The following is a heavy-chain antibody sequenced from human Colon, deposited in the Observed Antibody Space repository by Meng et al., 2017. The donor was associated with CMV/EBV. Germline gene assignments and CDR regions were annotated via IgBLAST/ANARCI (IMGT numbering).Heavy chain of an antibody. CDR2: ISGNNGNT. Sequence: ASVKVSCKASGYTFSNFGISWVRQAPGQGLEWMGWISGNNGNTNFARKFRGRIAMTTDTSTTTAHMELRSLGSDDTAIYYCARDGADCTTTTCSIDLWGQGTLVTVSS. V-gene: IGHV1-18*01. J-gene: IGHJ4*02. CDR1: GYTFSNFG. D-gene: IGHD2/OR15-2a*01. CDR3: ARDGADCTTTTCSIDL.